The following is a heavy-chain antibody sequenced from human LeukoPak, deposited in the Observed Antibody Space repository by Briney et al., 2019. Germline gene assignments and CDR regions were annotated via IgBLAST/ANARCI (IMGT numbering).Heavy chain of an antibody. CDR1: GVSFSGYY. D-gene: IGHD6-13*01. J-gene: IGHJ4*02. Sequence: SETLSLTCAVYGVSFSGYYWSWIRQPPGKGLEWIGEINHSGSTNYNPSLKSRVTISVDTSKNQFSLKLSSVTAADTAVYYCARGSLRRGIYFDYWGQGTLVTVSS. CDR2: INHSGST. CDR3: ARGSLRRGIYFDY. V-gene: IGHV4-34*01.